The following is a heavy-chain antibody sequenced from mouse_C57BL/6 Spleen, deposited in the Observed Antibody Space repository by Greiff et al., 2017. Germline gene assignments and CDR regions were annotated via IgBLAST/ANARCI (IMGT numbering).Heavy chain of an antibody. V-gene: IGHV1-64*01. CDR2: IHPNGGST. D-gene: IGHD2-4*01. CDR3: ARSRDYDAWFAY. CDR1: GYTFTSYW. J-gene: IGHJ3*01. Sequence: QVQLQQPGAELVKPGASVKLSCKASGYTFTSYWMHWVKQRPGQGLEWIGMIHPNGGSTNYNEKFKSKATLTVDKSSSTAYMQLSSLTSEDAAVYYCARSRDYDAWFAYWGQGTLVTVSA.